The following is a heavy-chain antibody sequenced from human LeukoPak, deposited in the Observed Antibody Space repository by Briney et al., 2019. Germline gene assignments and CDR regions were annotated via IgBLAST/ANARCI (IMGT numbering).Heavy chain of an antibody. V-gene: IGHV1-18*01. Sequence: ASVKVSCRASGYTFTSYGISWVRQAPGQGLEWMGWISAYNGNTNYAQKLQGRVTMTTDTSTSTAYMELRSLRSDDTAVYYCARGREITMIVDFDYWGQGTLVTVSS. CDR3: ARGREITMIVDFDY. J-gene: IGHJ4*02. D-gene: IGHD3-22*01. CDR2: ISAYNGNT. CDR1: GYTFTSYG.